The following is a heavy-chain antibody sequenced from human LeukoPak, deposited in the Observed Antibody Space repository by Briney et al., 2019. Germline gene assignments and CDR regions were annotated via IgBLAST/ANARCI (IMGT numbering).Heavy chain of an antibody. CDR1: GFTVITND. J-gene: IGHJ4*02. CDR3: ARGVEPLAANTLAY. Sequence: GGSLRLSCAASGFTVITNDMTWVRQAPGKGLEWVSVLYSDGNTKYSDSVQGRFTISRDNSKNTLYLEMNSLSPDYTAVYYCARGVEPLAANTLAYWGQGTLVTVSS. D-gene: IGHD1-14*01. CDR2: LYSDGNT. V-gene: IGHV3-53*01.